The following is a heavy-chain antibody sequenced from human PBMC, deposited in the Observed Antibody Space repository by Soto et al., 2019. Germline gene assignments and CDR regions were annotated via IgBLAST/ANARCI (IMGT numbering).Heavy chain of an antibody. CDR2: IVVGSGNT. J-gene: IGHJ3*02. V-gene: IGHV1-58*01. Sequence: SVKVSCKASGFTFTSCAVQWVRQARGQRLEWIGWIVVGSGNTNYAQKFQERVTITRDMSTSTAYMELSSLRSEDTAVYYCAAARYYYDSSGYYPGGAFDIWGQGTMVTVSS. CDR1: GFTFTSCA. D-gene: IGHD3-22*01. CDR3: AAARYYYDSSGYYPGGAFDI.